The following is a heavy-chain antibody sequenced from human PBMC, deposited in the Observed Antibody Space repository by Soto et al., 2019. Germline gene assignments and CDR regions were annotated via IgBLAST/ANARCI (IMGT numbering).Heavy chain of an antibody. V-gene: IGHV1-69*12. D-gene: IGHD6-19*01. CDR1: GGTFSRYA. J-gene: IGHJ2*01. Sequence: QVQLVQSGAEVKKPGSSVKVSCKASGGTFSRYAISWVRQAPGQGLEWMGGITPMFGTANYAQKFQGRDTITADESSSTVHMELRRLRSEDTAVYYCAQTLGSAVAGPGRFDLWGRGTLVIVSS. CDR3: AQTLGSAVAGPGRFDL. CDR2: ITPMFGTA.